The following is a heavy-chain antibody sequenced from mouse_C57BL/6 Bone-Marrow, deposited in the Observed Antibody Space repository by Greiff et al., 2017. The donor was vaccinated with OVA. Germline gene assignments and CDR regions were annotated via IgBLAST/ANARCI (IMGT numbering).Heavy chain of an antibody. CDR1: GFTFSDYG. Sequence: EVKLMESGGGLVKPGGSLKLSCAASGFTFSDYGMHWVRQAPEKGLEWVAYISSGSSTIYYADTVKGRFTISRDNAKNTLFLQMTSLRSEDTAMYYCAGIPAWFAYWGQGTLVTVSA. CDR2: ISSGSSTI. J-gene: IGHJ3*01. CDR3: AGIPAWFAY. V-gene: IGHV5-17*01.